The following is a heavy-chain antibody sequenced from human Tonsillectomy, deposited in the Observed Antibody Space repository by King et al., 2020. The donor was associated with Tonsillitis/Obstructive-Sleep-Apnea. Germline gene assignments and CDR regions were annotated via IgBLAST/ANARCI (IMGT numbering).Heavy chain of an antibody. CDR1: GGSISSYY. Sequence: QLQESGPGRVKPSETLSLTCTVSGGSISSYYWSWIRQPPGKGLEWIGYIYDSGSTNYNPSLKSRVTISVDTSKNQFSLKLSSVTAADTAVYYCARDMVLEAGGDAFDIWGQGTVVTVSS. CDR2: IYDSGST. J-gene: IGHJ3*02. V-gene: IGHV4-59*01. D-gene: IGHD2-8*01. CDR3: ARDMVLEAGGDAFDI.